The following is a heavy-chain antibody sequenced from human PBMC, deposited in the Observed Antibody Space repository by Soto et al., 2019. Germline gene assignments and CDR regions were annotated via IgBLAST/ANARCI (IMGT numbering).Heavy chain of an antibody. Sequence: GASVKVSCKASGYSFTGNSMHWVRQAPGQGLEWMGWINPNSGGTNYAQKFRGWVTMTRDTSISTAYMELSRLRSDDTAVYYCARDKNGPYYDILTGYSAGMDVWGQGTTVTVSS. CDR1: GYSFTGNS. CDR3: ARDKNGPYYDILTGYSAGMDV. D-gene: IGHD3-9*01. V-gene: IGHV1-2*04. J-gene: IGHJ6*02. CDR2: INPNSGGT.